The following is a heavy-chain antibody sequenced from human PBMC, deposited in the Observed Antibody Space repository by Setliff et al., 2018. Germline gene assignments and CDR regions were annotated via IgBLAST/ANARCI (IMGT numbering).Heavy chain of an antibody. D-gene: IGHD3-22*01. J-gene: IGHJ4*02. CDR3: ARESRYYYDNLGTLDY. CDR2: ILHSGNI. V-gene: IGHV4-34*12. Sequence: PSETLSLTCAVYGGSFSGYYWSWVRQPPGKRLEWIGEILHSGNINYNPSLKSRVSISVDTSKNQFSLKLSSVTAADTAVYYCARESRYYYDNLGTLDYWGQGTLVTVSS. CDR1: GGSFSGYY.